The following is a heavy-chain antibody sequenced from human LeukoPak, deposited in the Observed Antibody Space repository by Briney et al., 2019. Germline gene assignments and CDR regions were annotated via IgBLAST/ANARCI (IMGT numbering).Heavy chain of an antibody. CDR1: GFTFSSYT. V-gene: IGHV3-64D*09. CDR3: VKDKWIDH. J-gene: IGHJ4*02. CDR2: ININGGRT. Sequence: GGSLRLSCSVSGFTFSSYTMHWVRQAPGKGLEYVSSININGGRTYYADSVKGRFTISRDNSKNTLYLQMSSLRAEDTAVYYCVKDKWIDHWGPGILVTVSS. D-gene: IGHD2-8*01.